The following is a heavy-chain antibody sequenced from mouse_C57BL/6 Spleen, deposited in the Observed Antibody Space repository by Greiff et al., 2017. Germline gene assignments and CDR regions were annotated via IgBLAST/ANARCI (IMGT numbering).Heavy chain of an antibody. D-gene: IGHD3-3*01. Sequence: QVHVKQSGAELVKPGASVKISCKASGYAFSSYWMNWVKQRPGKGLEWIGQIYPGDGDPNSNGQFKGKATLTADKSSSTTYMQLSSLTSADSAVYFCARKGGPDYFDYWGQGTTLTVSS. CDR1: GYAFSSYW. J-gene: IGHJ2*01. V-gene: IGHV1-80*01. CDR2: IYPGDGDP. CDR3: ARKGGPDYFDY.